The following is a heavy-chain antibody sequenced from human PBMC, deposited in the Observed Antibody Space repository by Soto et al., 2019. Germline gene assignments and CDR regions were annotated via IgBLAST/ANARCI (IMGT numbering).Heavy chain of an antibody. V-gene: IGHV3-30*18. CDR1: GFTFSLFD. D-gene: IGHD6-13*01. CDR3: AKDLAAYGDSWPDDC. Sequence: QRGWSLRLSCAASGFTFSLFDMHWVRQAPGKGLEWVALISHAGNNKYYVDSVKGRFTISRDNSKNTLYLQMNSLRPEDTAVYYCAKDLAAYGDSWPDDCWCQGTLVTVS. J-gene: IGHJ4*02. CDR2: ISHAGNNK.